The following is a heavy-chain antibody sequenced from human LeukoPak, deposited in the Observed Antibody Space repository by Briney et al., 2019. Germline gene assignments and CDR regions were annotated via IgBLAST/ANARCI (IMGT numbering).Heavy chain of an antibody. CDR2: IIPIFGTA. CDR1: GGTFSSYA. J-gene: IGHJ6*02. CDR3: ARGGGIAVAGPQFGYYYGMDV. D-gene: IGHD6-19*01. V-gene: IGHV1-69*13. Sequence: ASVKVSCKASGGTFSSYAISWVRQAPGQGLEWMGGIIPIFGTANYAQKFQGRVTITADESTSTAYMELSSLRSEDTAVYYCARGGGIAVAGPQFGYYYGMDVWGQGTTVTVSS.